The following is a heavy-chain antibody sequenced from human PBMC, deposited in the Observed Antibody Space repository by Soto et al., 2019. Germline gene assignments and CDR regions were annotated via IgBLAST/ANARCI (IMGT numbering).Heavy chain of an antibody. CDR1: GFSFRSYG. J-gene: IGHJ4*02. Sequence: QVQLVESGGGVVQPGRSLRLSCAASGFSFRSYGMHWVRQAPGKELEWVAVIWYDGSNKYYADSVKGRFTISRDNSQNTLYLQMNSLSAEDTAVYYCARDRGDYVPFDYWGQGTLVTVSS. CDR2: IWYDGSNK. D-gene: IGHD4-17*01. CDR3: ARDRGDYVPFDY. V-gene: IGHV3-33*01.